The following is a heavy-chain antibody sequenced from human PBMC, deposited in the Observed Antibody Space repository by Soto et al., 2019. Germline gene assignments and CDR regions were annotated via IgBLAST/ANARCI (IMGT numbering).Heavy chain of an antibody. J-gene: IGHJ4*02. Sequence: PSETLSLTCTVSGGSISSGGYYWSWIRQHPGKGLEWIGYIYYSGSTYYNPSLKSRVTISVDTSKNQFSLKLSSVTAAGTAVYYCASIAAAGTDYWGQGTLVTVSS. CDR3: ASIAAAGTDY. D-gene: IGHD6-13*01. V-gene: IGHV4-31*03. CDR2: IYYSGST. CDR1: GGSISSGGYY.